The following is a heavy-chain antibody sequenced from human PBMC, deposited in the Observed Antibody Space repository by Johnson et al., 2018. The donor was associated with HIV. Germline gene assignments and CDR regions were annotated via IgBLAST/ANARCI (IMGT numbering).Heavy chain of an antibody. J-gene: IGHJ3*02. CDR1: GFTFSDNY. V-gene: IGHV3-15*01. D-gene: IGHD1-14*01. CDR2: VKSKTDGGTT. CDR3: TTGLIRRNGAFDI. Sequence: VQLVESGGGLIQPGRSLKLSCAASGFTFSDNYMTWIRQAPGKGLEWVGRVKSKTDGGTTDYAAPVKGRFTISRDDSKNTLYLQMNSLKTEDTAVYYCTTGLIRRNGAFDIWGQGTMVTVSS.